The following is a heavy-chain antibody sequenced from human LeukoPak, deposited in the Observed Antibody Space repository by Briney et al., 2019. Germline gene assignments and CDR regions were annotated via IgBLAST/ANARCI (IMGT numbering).Heavy chain of an antibody. Sequence: SVKVSCKASGGTFSSYAISWVRQAPGQGLEWMGGIIPIFGTANYAQKFQGRVTITADKSTSTAYMELSSLRSEDTAVYYCAMAHVDIVATTFSYWGQGTLVTVSS. V-gene: IGHV1-69*06. CDR2: IIPIFGTA. D-gene: IGHD5-12*01. CDR3: AMAHVDIVATTFSY. J-gene: IGHJ4*02. CDR1: GGTFSSYA.